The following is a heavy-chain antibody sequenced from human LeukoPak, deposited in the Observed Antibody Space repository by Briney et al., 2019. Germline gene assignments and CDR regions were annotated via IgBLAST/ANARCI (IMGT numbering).Heavy chain of an antibody. CDR1: GFTFSSYA. J-gene: IGHJ4*02. CDR2: LSGSDGST. Sequence: GGSLGLSCAASGFTFSSYAMSWVRQAPGEGLEWVSLLSGSDGSTYYADSVKGRFTISRDNSKNTLYLQMNSLRAEDTAVYYCAKAWLEQGGMFDYWGQGTPVTVSS. V-gene: IGHV3-23*01. CDR3: AKAWLEQGGMFDY. D-gene: IGHD1/OR15-1a*01.